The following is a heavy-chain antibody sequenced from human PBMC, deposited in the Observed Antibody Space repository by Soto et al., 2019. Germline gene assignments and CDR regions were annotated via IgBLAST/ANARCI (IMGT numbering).Heavy chain of an antibody. CDR2: IYYSGST. V-gene: IGHV4-59*01. J-gene: IGHJ4*02. CDR3: ARVRTGYYYDAGLKPDELYYFDY. Sequence: SETLSLTCTVSGGSISSYYWSWIRQPPGKGLEWIGYIYYSGSTNYNPSLKSRVTISVDTSKNQFSLKLSSVTAADTAVYYCARVRTGYYYDAGLKPDELYYFDYWGQGTLVTVSS. D-gene: IGHD3-10*01. CDR1: GGSISSYY.